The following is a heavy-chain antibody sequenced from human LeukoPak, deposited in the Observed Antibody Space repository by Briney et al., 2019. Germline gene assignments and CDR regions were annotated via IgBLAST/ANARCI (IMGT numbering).Heavy chain of an antibody. CDR2: IYYSGST. CDR3: ARAAYYYDSSGYSLVLWFDP. J-gene: IGHJ5*02. V-gene: IGHV4-59*01. CDR1: GGSISSYY. D-gene: IGHD3-22*01. Sequence: PSETLSLTCTVSGGSISSYYWSWIRQPPGKGLEWIGYIYYSGSTNYNPSLKSRVTISVDTSKNQFSLKLSSVTAADTAVYYCARAAYYYDSSGYSLVLWFDPWGQGTLVTVSS.